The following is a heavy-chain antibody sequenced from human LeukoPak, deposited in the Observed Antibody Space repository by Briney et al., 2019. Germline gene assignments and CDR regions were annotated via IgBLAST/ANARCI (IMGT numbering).Heavy chain of an antibody. D-gene: IGHD6-19*01. CDR3: ARSSGWYYFDY. Sequence: PGGSLRLSCAASGFTCSSYEMNWVRRAPGKGLEWVSYISSSGSTIYYADSVKGRFTISRDNAKNSLYLQMNSLRAEDTAVYYCARSSGWYYFDYWGQGTLVTVSS. CDR2: ISSSGSTI. J-gene: IGHJ4*02. CDR1: GFTCSSYE. V-gene: IGHV3-48*03.